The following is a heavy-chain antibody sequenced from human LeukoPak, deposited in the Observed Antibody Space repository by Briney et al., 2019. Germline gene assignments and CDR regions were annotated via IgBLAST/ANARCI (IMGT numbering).Heavy chain of an antibody. Sequence: GGSLRLSCAASEFTVSSNYMSWVRQAPGKGLEWVSVIYSGGSTYYADSVKGRFTISRDNSKNTLYLQMNSLRAEDTAVYYCASGSPTGYYYMDVWGKGTTVTISS. D-gene: IGHD1-26*01. CDR1: EFTVSSNY. J-gene: IGHJ6*03. CDR3: ASGSPTGYYYMDV. V-gene: IGHV3-53*01. CDR2: IYSGGST.